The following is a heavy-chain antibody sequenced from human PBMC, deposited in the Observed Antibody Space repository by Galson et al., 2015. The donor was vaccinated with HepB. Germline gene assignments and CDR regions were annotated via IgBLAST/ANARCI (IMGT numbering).Heavy chain of an antibody. CDR2: ISGSGGST. Sequence: SLRLSCAASGFTFSSYAMSWVRQAPGKGLEWVSAISGSGGSTYYADSVKGRFTISRDNSKNTLYLQMNSLRAEDTAVYYCAKGGYSSGSLGDFDPWGQGTLVTVSS. J-gene: IGHJ5*02. V-gene: IGHV3-23*01. CDR3: AKGGYSSGSLGDFDP. CDR1: GFTFSSYA. D-gene: IGHD6-19*01.